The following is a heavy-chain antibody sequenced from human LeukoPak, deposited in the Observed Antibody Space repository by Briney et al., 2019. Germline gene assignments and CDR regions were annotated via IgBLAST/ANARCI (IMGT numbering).Heavy chain of an antibody. Sequence: PGGSLRLSCAASGFTFSSYFMNWVRQAPGKGLEWVGRIRSKGNSYATAYAASVRGRFTISRDDSKNTAYLQMNSLKTEDTAVYYCTRDYGVLFDYWGQGTLVTVSS. V-gene: IGHV3-73*01. D-gene: IGHD4-17*01. CDR3: TRDYGVLFDY. J-gene: IGHJ4*02. CDR1: GFTFSSYF. CDR2: IRSKGNSYAT.